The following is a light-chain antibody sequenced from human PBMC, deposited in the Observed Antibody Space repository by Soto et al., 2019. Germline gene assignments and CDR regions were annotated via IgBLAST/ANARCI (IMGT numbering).Light chain of an antibody. CDR2: GVS. CDR3: QQYDNLLT. CDR1: QSVRGN. V-gene: IGKV3-15*01. J-gene: IGKJ4*01. Sequence: EIVMTQSPATLSVSPGERATLSCRASQSVRGNLAWYQQKPGQAPRLLIYGVSTKASGIPARFSGSGSGTEFTLTISSLQSEDVATYYCQQYDNLLTFGGGTKVDIK.